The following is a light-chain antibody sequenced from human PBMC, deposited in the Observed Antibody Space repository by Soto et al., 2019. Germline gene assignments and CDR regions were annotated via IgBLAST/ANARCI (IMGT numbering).Light chain of an antibody. CDR3: SSYTSSSTLTVV. Sequence: QSALTQPASVSGSPGQSITISCTGTSSDVGGYNYVSWYQQHPGKAPKLMIYDVSNRPSGVSNRFSGSKSGNTASLTISGLQADDEADYYCSSYTSSSTLTVVLGEGTELTVL. V-gene: IGLV2-14*01. CDR2: DVS. CDR1: SSDVGGYNY. J-gene: IGLJ2*01.